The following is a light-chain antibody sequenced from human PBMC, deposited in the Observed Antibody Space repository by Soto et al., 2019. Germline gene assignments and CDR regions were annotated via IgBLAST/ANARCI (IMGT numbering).Light chain of an antibody. J-gene: IGKJ5*01. CDR1: QSVSSN. CDR3: QQYNGWPIT. CDR2: GAS. Sequence: EIVRTQSPATLSVSPGGRATVSCRSSQSVSSNLAWYQQKPGQAPRLLIYGASTRATGFPARFSGSGSGTEFTLTISSLQSEDFAVYYCQQYNGWPITFGQGTRLEIK. V-gene: IGKV3-15*01.